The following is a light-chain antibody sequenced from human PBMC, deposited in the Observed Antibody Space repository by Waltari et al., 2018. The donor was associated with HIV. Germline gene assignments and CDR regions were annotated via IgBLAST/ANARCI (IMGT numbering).Light chain of an antibody. J-gene: IGLJ2*01. CDR2: GKN. CDR1: SLSHYY. V-gene: IGLV3-19*01. Sequence: SSELTQDPVVSVALGQTVTIPCHADSLSHYYAHSYQQKPGQAPLLVFFGKNSRPSGIPDRFSGSNSRNKASLTITGAQAEDEADYYCYSRDSTTNHRVFGGGTKLTVL. CDR3: YSRDSTTNHRV.